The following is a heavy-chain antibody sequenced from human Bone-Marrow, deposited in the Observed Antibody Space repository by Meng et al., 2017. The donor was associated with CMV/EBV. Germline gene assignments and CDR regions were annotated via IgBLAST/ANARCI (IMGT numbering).Heavy chain of an antibody. CDR3: ARDVDYGGNRAMGAFDI. CDR1: GFTFSSYS. Sequence: GGSLRLSCAASGFTFSSYSMNWVRQAPGKGLEWVSYISSSSSTIYYADSVKGRFTISRDNAKNSLYLQMNSLRAEDAAVYYCARDVDYGGNRAMGAFDIWGQGTMVTVSS. D-gene: IGHD4-23*01. V-gene: IGHV3-48*04. CDR2: ISSSSSTI. J-gene: IGHJ3*02.